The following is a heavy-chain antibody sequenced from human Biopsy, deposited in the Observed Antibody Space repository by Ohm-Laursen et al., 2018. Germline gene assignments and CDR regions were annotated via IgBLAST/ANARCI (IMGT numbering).Heavy chain of an antibody. CDR1: GYPFITYG. J-gene: IGHJ4*02. CDR3: ARDPHGEGRDYGSYFDY. V-gene: IGHV1-18*01. Sequence: ATVKISCNASGYPFITYGISWVRQAPGQGLEWMGWISAYKGHTKFARKFQDRVTMTTDTSTTTAYMDLRSLRSDDTAVYYCARDPHGEGRDYGSYFDYWGQGTLVTVSS. CDR2: ISAYKGHT. D-gene: IGHD4-17*01.